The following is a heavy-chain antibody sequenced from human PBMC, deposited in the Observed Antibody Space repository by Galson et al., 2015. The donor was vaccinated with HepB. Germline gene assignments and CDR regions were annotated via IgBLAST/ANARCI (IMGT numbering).Heavy chain of an antibody. Sequence: SLRLSCAASGFTFSSYAIHWVRQAPGKGLEHVSAITNNGGTTYYADSVKGRFTISRDNSKNTLYLQMSSLRVEDTAVYYCVKDFLEYYHDSSGYFSPPYFDYWGQGTLVTVSS. D-gene: IGHD3-22*01. V-gene: IGHV3-64D*09. J-gene: IGHJ4*02. CDR3: VKDFLEYYHDSSGYFSPPYFDY. CDR1: GFTFSSYA. CDR2: ITNNGGTT.